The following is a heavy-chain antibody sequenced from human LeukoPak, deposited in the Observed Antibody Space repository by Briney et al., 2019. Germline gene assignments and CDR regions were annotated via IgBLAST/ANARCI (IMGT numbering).Heavy chain of an antibody. Sequence: KPSETLSLTCAVYGGSFSGYYWSWIRQPPGKGLEWIGEINHSGSTNYNPSLKSRVTISVDTSKNQFSLKLSSVTAADTAVYYCAGGRNNWNYFPTYYYYMDVWGKGTTVTVSS. CDR2: INHSGST. D-gene: IGHD1-7*01. CDR3: AGGRNNWNYFPTYYYYMDV. J-gene: IGHJ6*03. V-gene: IGHV4-34*01. CDR1: GGSFSGYY.